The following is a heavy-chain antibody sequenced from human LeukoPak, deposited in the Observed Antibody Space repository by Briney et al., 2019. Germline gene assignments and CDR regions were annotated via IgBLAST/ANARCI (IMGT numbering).Heavy chain of an antibody. D-gene: IGHD6-13*01. J-gene: IGHJ4*02. CDR2: IGTAGDT. V-gene: IGHV3-13*01. CDR1: GFTFSNYD. Sequence: PGGSLRLSCAASGFTFSNYDMHWVRQAAGKGLEWVSGIGTAGDTYYPASVKGRFTISRENAKSSLYLQINSLSAGDTAVYYCASSPAYTSSWYAIDNWGQGTLVTFSS. CDR3: ASSPAYTSSWYAIDN.